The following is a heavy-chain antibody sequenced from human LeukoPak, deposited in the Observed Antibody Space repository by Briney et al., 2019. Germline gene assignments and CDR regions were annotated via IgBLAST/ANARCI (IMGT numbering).Heavy chain of an antibody. CDR2: ISGSGGNT. Sequence: GGSLRLSCAASGFTFSSHVMSWVRQAPGKGLEWVSAISGSGGNTYYADSVKGRFTISRDTSKNTLYLQMNSLRAEDTAVYFCAKVKSKLAAAGYYFDYWGQGTLVTVSS. V-gene: IGHV3-23*01. CDR1: GFTFSSHV. CDR3: AKVKSKLAAAGYYFDY. D-gene: IGHD6-13*01. J-gene: IGHJ4*02.